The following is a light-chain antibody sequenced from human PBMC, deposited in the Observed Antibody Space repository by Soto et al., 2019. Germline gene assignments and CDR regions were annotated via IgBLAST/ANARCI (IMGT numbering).Light chain of an antibody. J-gene: IGKJ2*01. CDR2: AAS. CDR1: QRITSY. Sequence: DIQMTQSPSSLAASVGDSVTLTCRASQRITSYLNWYQQKLGKAPKLLIFAASNLKSGVPSRFSGNGFGTVFTLSITSMQHEDFATYYCQQSYTATYTFGKGTKLETK. CDR3: QQSYTATYT. V-gene: IGKV1-39*01.